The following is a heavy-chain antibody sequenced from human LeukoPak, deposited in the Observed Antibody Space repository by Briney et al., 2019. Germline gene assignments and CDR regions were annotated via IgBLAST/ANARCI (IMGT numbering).Heavy chain of an antibody. J-gene: IGHJ4*02. D-gene: IGHD3-10*01. V-gene: IGHV3-23*01. CDR3: AKPKTYYYGSGIDY. CDR1: GFFFSNYW. CDR2: ISGSGGST. Sequence: GGSLRLSCAASGFFFSNYWMSWVRQAPGKGLEWVSAISGSGGSTYYADSVKGRFTISRDNSKNTLYLQMNSLRAEDTAVYYCAKPKTYYYGSGIDYWGQGTLVTVSS.